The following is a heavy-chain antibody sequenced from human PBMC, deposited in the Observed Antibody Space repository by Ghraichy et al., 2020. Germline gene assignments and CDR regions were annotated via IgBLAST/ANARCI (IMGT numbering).Heavy chain of an antibody. CDR3: ARVGVRGAFDI. D-gene: IGHD3-10*01. V-gene: IGHV4-34*01. CDR1: GGSFSGYY. J-gene: IGHJ3*02. Sequence: SETLSLTCAVYGGSFSGYYWSWIRQPPGKGLEWIGEINHSGSTNYNPSLKSRVTISVDTSKNQFSLKLSSVTAADTAVYYCARVGVRGAFDIWGQGTMVTVSS. CDR2: INHSGST.